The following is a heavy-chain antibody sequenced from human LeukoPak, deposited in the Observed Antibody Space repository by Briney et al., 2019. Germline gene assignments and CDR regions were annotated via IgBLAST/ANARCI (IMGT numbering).Heavy chain of an antibody. CDR1: GFTFSTYA. CDR3: AKGIGLANDAFDI. CDR2: ISYDASNK. Sequence: GGSLRLSCAASGFTFSTYALHWVRQAPGKGLEWVAVISYDASNKYYADSVNGRFTISRDNTKNTLYLQMNSLRTEDTAVYYCAKGIGLANDAFDIWGQGTMVTVSS. V-gene: IGHV3-30*04. D-gene: IGHD1-26*01. J-gene: IGHJ3*02.